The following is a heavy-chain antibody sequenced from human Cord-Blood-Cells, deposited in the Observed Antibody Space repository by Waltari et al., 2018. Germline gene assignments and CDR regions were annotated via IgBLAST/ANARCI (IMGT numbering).Heavy chain of an antibody. CDR3: ASILKPSSGWFDY. CDR2: IIPIFGTA. CDR1: TFSSYA. D-gene: IGHD6-19*01. Sequence: TFSSYAISWVRQAPGQGLEWMGGIIPIFGTANYAQKFQGRVTITADESTSTAYMELSSLRSEDTAVYYCASILKPSSGWFDYWGQGTLVTVSS. V-gene: IGHV1-69*01. J-gene: IGHJ4*02.